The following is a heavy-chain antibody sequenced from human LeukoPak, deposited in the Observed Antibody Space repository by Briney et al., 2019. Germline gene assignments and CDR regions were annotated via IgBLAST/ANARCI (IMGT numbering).Heavy chain of an antibody. CDR3: ARVGIAWQQLAMYFDY. CDR1: GFTFSSYA. J-gene: IGHJ4*02. CDR2: ISYDGSNK. V-gene: IGHV3-30-3*01. Sequence: PGGSLRLSCAASGFTFSSYAMHWVRQAPGKGLEWVAVISYDGSNKYYADSVKGRFTISRDNSKNTLYLQMNSLRAEDTAVYYCARVGIAWQQLAMYFDYWGQGTLVTVSS. D-gene: IGHD6-13*01.